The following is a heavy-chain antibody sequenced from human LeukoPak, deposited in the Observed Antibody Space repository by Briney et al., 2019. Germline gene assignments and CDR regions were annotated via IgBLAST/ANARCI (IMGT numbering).Heavy chain of an antibody. Sequence: SETLSLTCTVSGGSISSYYWSWIRQPPGKGLEWIGYIYYSGSTNYNPSLKSRVTISVDTSKNQFSLKLSSVTAADTAVYYCARGHGITIFGYNFGYYYYMDVWGKGTTVTVSS. J-gene: IGHJ6*03. CDR3: ARGHGITIFGYNFGYYYYMDV. D-gene: IGHD3-3*01. CDR1: GGSISSYY. V-gene: IGHV4-59*01. CDR2: IYYSGST.